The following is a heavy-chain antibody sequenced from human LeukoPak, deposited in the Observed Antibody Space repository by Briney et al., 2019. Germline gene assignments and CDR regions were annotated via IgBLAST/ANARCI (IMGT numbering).Heavy chain of an antibody. CDR3: ARVGIQRYFDY. J-gene: IGHJ4*02. Sequence: GRSLRLSCAASGFTSRSYWMQWVRQAPGKVRVWVSGINSDGSDTSYADDVKGRFTISRDNAKNTLYLQMNSLRAEDTAVYYCARVGIQRYFDYWGQGTLVTVSS. V-gene: IGHV3-74*01. CDR2: INSDGSDT. D-gene: IGHD5-18*01. CDR1: GFTSRSYW.